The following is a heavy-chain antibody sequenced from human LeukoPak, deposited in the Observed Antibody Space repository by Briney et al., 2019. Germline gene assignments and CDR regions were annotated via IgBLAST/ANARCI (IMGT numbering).Heavy chain of an antibody. D-gene: IGHD3-22*01. J-gene: IGHJ4*02. CDR1: GFTFSTYA. CDR3: AIAMSTDHYDSRGFYRVDFDS. CDR2: LTNSGGSGGVT. V-gene: IGHV3-23*01. Sequence: GGSLRLSCAASGFTFSTYAMSWVRQAPGKGLEWVSALTNSGGSGGVTYYADSVKGRFIISGDNSKSTLYLQLSSLRAEDTAVYYCAIAMSTDHYDSRGFYRVDFDSWGQGTLVTVSS.